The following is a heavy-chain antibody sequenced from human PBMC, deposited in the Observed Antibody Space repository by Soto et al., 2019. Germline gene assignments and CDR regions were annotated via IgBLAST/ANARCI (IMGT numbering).Heavy chain of an antibody. CDR1: GGSISSYY. J-gene: IGHJ6*02. CDR2: IYYSGST. Sequence: SETLSLTCTVSGGSISSYYWSWIRQPPGKGLEWIGYIYYSGSTNYNPSLKSRVTISVDTSKNQFSLKLSSVTAADTAVYYCARDRPTVTEYYGMDVWGQGTTVTVSS. V-gene: IGHV4-59*12. CDR3: ARDRPTVTEYYGMDV. D-gene: IGHD4-4*01.